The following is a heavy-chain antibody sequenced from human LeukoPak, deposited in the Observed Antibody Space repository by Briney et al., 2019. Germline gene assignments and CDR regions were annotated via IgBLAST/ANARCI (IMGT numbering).Heavy chain of an antibody. CDR3: ARQYSGSYYRFDY. CDR1: GYTFTGYY. D-gene: IGHD1-26*01. CDR2: INPNSGGT. Sequence: ASAKVSCKASGYTFTGYYMHWVRQAPRQGLEWMGWINPNSGGTNYAQKFRGRVTMTRDTSISTAYMELSRLRSDDTAVYYCARQYSGSYYRFDYWGQGTLVTVSS. J-gene: IGHJ4*02. V-gene: IGHV1-2*02.